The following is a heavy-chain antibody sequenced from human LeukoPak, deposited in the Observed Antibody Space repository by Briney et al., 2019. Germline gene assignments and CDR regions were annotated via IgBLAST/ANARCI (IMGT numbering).Heavy chain of an antibody. D-gene: IGHD3-22*01. Sequence: GGSLRLSCTASGFTFSRYGMHWVRQAPGKGLVWVAVIWYDGSNRQYADSVKGRFTISRDNSKNTLYLQMNSLRAEDTAVYYCARDFGFSPSSGYSFDYWGQGTLVTVSS. V-gene: IGHV3-33*01. CDR1: GFTFSRYG. CDR2: IWYDGSNR. J-gene: IGHJ4*02. CDR3: ARDFGFSPSSGYSFDY.